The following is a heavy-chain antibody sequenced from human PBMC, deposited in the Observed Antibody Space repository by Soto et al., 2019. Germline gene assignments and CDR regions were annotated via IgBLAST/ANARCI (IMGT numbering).Heavy chain of an antibody. CDR2: IYATGTT. J-gene: IGHJ5*02. D-gene: IGHD1-1*01. Sequence: SETLSLTCTVSGASVSGFYWSWIRKSAGKGLEWIGRIYATGTTDYNPSLKSRVMMSVDASKKQFSLKLRSVTAADTAVYYCVRDGTKTLRDWFDPWGQGISVTVSS. CDR3: VRDGTKTLRDWFDP. V-gene: IGHV4-4*07. CDR1: GASVSGFY.